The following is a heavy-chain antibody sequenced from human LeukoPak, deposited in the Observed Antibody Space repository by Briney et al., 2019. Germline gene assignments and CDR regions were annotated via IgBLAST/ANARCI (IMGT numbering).Heavy chain of an antibody. Sequence: SGPTLVNPTQTLTLTCTFSGFSLSTSGVGVGWIRQPPGKALEWLALIYWNDDKRYSPSLKSRLTITKDTSKNQVVLTMTNMDPVDTATYYCAHSCSAYYDFWSAPTGGYYYYGMDVWGQGTTVTVSS. V-gene: IGHV2-5*01. CDR1: GFSLSTSGVG. J-gene: IGHJ6*02. CDR2: IYWNDDK. D-gene: IGHD3-3*01. CDR3: AHSCSAYYDFWSAPTGGYYYYGMDV.